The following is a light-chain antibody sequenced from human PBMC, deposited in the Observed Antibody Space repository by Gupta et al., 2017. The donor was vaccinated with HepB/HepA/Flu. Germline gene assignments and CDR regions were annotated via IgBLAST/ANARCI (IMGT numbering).Light chain of an antibody. V-gene: IGKV3-11*01. J-gene: IGKJ1*01. Sequence: EIVLTQSPATLYLSPGERATLSCRASQYISNYLAWYQQKPGQAPRLLIYDASNRATGIPARFSGSGSGTDFTLTISSLEPEDFAIYYCQQRSSWPTFGQGTKVEIK. CDR3: QQRSSWPT. CDR1: QYISNY. CDR2: DAS.